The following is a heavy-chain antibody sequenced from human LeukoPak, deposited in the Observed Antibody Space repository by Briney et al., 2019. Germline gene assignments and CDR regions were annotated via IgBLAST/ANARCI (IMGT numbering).Heavy chain of an antibody. D-gene: IGHD4/OR15-4a*01. J-gene: IGHJ4*02. CDR3: ARRAGAYSHPYDY. CDR2: ISGSGGST. Sequence: GGSLRLSCAASGFTFSSYGMNWVRQAPGKGLKWVSGISGSGGSTYYADSVQGRFTISRDNSKNTLYLQMNSLRAEDTAVYYCARRAGAYSHPYDYWGQGTLVTVSS. V-gene: IGHV3-23*01. CDR1: GFTFSSYG.